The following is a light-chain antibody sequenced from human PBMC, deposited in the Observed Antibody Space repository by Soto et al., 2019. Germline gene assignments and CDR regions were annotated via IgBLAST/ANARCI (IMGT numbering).Light chain of an antibody. CDR1: SSDVGSYNL. CDR3: CSYAGSSTYYV. J-gene: IGLJ1*01. V-gene: IGLV2-23*02. CDR2: EVS. Sequence: QSALTQPASVSGSPGQSITISCTGTSSDVGSYNLVSWYQQHPGKAPILMIYEVSKRPSGVSNRFSGSKSGNTASLTISGLQAEDEADYYCCSYAGSSTYYVFGTGTKLTVL.